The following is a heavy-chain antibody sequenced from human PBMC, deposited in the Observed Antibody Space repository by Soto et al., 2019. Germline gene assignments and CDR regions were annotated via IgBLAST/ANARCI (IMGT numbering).Heavy chain of an antibody. V-gene: IGHV4-4*02. Sequence: PSETLSLTCAVSGGSISSSNWWNWVRQPPGKGLEWIGEIYHSGITSYNPSLKSRVTISLDKSKNQFSLKLSSVTAADTAVYYCAXAXXXXAAAAIFDYWGQGTLVTVSS. CDR1: GGSISSSNW. CDR2: IYHSGIT. J-gene: IGHJ4*02. D-gene: IGHD6-13*01. CDR3: AXAXXXXAAAAIFDY.